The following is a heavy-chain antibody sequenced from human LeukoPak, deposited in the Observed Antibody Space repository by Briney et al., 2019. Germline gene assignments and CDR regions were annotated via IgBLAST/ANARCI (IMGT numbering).Heavy chain of an antibody. CDR3: ARDLELERNRWNYFEP. CDR2: IDYSGIT. Sequence: PSETLSLTCTVSGXSISGFFGSWIRQPPGKGLEWLGCIDYSGITQYNPSLKSRVTISVDTSKQQFSLKLSSVTAADTAVYYCARDLELERNRWNYFEPWGQGTLVTVSS. J-gene: IGHJ4*02. D-gene: IGHD1-1*01. CDR1: GXSISGFF. V-gene: IGHV4-59*01.